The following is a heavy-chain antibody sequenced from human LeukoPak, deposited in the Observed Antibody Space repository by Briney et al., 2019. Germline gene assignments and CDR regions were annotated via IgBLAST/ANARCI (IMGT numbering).Heavy chain of an antibody. J-gene: IGHJ6*04. D-gene: IGHD3-10*01. CDR2: IYFSGIT. V-gene: IGHV4-59*08. CDR1: GGSISSYY. CDR3: ATRDYYSSGSFL. Sequence: SQTLSLTCTVSGGSISSYYWNWIRQTPGKGLEWVCHIYFSGITNYNPSLKSRVTISVDTSKNQFSLKLSSVTAADTAVYYCATRDYYSSGSFLWGKGTTVTVSS.